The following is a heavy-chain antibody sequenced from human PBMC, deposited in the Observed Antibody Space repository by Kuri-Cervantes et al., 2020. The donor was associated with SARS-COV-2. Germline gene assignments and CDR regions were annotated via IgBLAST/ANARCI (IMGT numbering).Heavy chain of an antibody. CDR2: IRSKAYGGTT. V-gene: IGHV3-49*04. CDR1: GFTFGDYA. CDR3: AKIIRGCSGGSCQPADY. J-gene: IGHJ4*02. Sequence: GGSLRLSCTASGFTFGDYAMSWVRQAPGKGLEWVGFIRSKAYGGTTEYAASVKGRFTISRDNSKNTLYLQMNSLRAEDTAVYYCAKIIRGCSGGSCQPADYWGQGTLVTVSS. D-gene: IGHD2-15*01.